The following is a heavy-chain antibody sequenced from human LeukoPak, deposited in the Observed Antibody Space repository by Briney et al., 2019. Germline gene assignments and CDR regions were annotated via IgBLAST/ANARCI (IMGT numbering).Heavy chain of an antibody. Sequence: GASVKVSCKASGYTFTGYYMHWVRQAPGQGLEWMGWINPNSGGTNYAQKLQGRVTITRDTSISTAYMELSRLRSDDTAVYYCARTVGYGSGWYYFEYWGQGTLVTVSS. CDR2: INPNSGGT. CDR1: GYTFTGYY. J-gene: IGHJ4*02. CDR3: ARTVGYGSGWYYFEY. V-gene: IGHV1-2*02. D-gene: IGHD6-19*01.